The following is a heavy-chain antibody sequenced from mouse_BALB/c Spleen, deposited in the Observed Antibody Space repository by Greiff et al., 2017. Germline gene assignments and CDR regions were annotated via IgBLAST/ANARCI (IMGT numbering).Heavy chain of an antibody. V-gene: IGHV5-6-5*01. CDR2: ISSGGST. CDR3: ARVEGPTGYFDV. J-gene: IGHJ1*01. Sequence: EVKLVESGGGLVKPGGSLKLSCAASGFTFSSYAMSWVRQTPEKRLEWVASISSGGSTYYPDSVKGRFTISRDNARNLLYLQMSSLRSEDTAMYYCARVEGPTGYFDVWGAGTTVTVSS. CDR1: GFTFSSYA.